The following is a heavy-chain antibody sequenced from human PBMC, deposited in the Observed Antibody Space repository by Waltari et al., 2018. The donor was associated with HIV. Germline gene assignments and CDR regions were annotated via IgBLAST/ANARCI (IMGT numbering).Heavy chain of an antibody. Sequence: QVKLVESGGGVVQPGRSLRLSCAASGLTFSSYAMKWVRQSPGKGLEWVAVISDDGTKKFYADSVKGRFTISRDNSKNILSLQMSSLRTEDTAVYFCAKETPDYY. CDR3: AKETPDYY. CDR2: ISDDGTKK. CDR1: GLTFSSYA. J-gene: IGHJ6*01. V-gene: IGHV3-30*18.